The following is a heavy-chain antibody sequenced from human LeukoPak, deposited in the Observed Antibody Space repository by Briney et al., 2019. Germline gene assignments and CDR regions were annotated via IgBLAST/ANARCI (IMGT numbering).Heavy chain of an antibody. D-gene: IGHD3-22*01. CDR1: GYTFTGYY. Sequence: SVKVSCKASGYTFTGYYMHWVRQAPGQGLEWMGWINPNSDITNYAQKFQSGVTMTSDTSITTAYMELSRLRSDDTAVYYCARGGRGFYDSSVSLDYWGQGTLVTVSS. V-gene: IGHV1-2*02. CDR3: ARGGRGFYDSSVSLDY. CDR2: INPNSDIT. J-gene: IGHJ4*02.